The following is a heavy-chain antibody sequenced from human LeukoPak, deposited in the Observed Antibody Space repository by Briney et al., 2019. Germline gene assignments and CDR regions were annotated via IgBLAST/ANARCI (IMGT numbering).Heavy chain of an antibody. D-gene: IGHD2-2*03. CDR2: IYYSGRT. Sequence: SETLSLTCTVSGGSISSYYWGWIRQPPGKGLEGIGRIYYSGRTYYNPSLKSRVTISVDTSQNQFSLKLSSVTAADTAVYYCARGARLRIGYYFDYWGQGTLVTVSS. V-gene: IGHV4-39*07. CDR1: GGSISSYY. J-gene: IGHJ4*02. CDR3: ARGARLRIGYYFDY.